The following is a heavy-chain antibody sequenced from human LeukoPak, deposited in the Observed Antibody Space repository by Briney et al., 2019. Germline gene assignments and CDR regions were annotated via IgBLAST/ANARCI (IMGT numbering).Heavy chain of an antibody. Sequence: GGSLRLSCAASGFTFGNAWMSWVRQAPGKGLEWVGRIKSKTDGGTTDHAAPVKGRFTISRDDSKNTLYLQMNSLKTEDTAVYYCGAGTRRSDFDYWGQGTLDTVSS. CDR1: GFTFGNAW. D-gene: IGHD6-13*01. V-gene: IGHV3-15*01. CDR3: GAGTRRSDFDY. J-gene: IGHJ4*02. CDR2: IKSKTDGGTT.